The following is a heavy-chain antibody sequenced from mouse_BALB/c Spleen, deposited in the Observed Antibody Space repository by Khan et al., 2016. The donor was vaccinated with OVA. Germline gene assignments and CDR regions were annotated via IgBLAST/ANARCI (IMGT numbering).Heavy chain of an antibody. CDR2: IWGDGNT. J-gene: IGHJ4*01. D-gene: IGHD2-1*01. CDR1: GFSLTSYG. CDR3: VKQNHGTLYAGDY. V-gene: IGHV2-3*01. Sequence: QVQLKQSGPGLVAPSQSLSITCTVSGFSLTSYGVSWVRQPPGKGLEWLGVIWGDGNTNYHSTLLSRLSISKDDSKRQVFLKLNSLQTDDTATYYCVKQNHGTLYAGDYWGQGTSVTVSS.